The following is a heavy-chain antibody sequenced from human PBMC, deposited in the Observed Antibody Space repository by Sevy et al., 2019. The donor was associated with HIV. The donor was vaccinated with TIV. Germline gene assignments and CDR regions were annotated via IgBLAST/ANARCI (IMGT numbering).Heavy chain of an antibody. CDR3: AGGSWSGFDY. D-gene: IGHD3-3*01. CDR2: ISGSGGYT. Sequence: GGSLRLSCAASGFIFSSYVMNWVRQAPGKGLEWVSGISGSGGYTYYADSVKGRFTISRDNSNKILYLEMNTLRVEETAVYYCAGGSWSGFDYWGQGTLVTVSS. CDR1: GFIFSSYV. J-gene: IGHJ4*02. V-gene: IGHV3-23*01.